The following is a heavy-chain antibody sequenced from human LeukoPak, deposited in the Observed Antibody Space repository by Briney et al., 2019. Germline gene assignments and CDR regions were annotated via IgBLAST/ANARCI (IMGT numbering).Heavy chain of an antibody. J-gene: IGHJ1*01. D-gene: IGHD3-3*01. CDR3: AKDGAIFGVVIEYFQH. CDR1: GFTFSSYA. CDR2: ISGSGGST. V-gene: IGHV3-23*01. Sequence: PGGSLRLSCAASGFTFSSYAMSWVRKAPGKGLEWVSAISGSGGSTYYADSVKGRFTISRDNSKNTLYLQMNSLRAEDTAVYYCAKDGAIFGVVIEYFQHWGQGTLVTVSS.